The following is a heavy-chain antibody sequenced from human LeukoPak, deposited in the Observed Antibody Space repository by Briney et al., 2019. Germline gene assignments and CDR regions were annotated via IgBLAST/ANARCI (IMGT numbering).Heavy chain of an antibody. CDR2: INPSDGSA. Sequence: GASVKVSCKASGYTFTSYYMHWVRQAPGQGLEWMGIINPSDGSANSAQKFQGRVTMTRDTSTSTFYMELSSLRSEDTAVYYCARDRGKVVIATYWYFDLWGRGTLVTVSS. CDR3: ARDRGKVVIATYWYFDL. CDR1: GYTFTSYY. J-gene: IGHJ2*01. D-gene: IGHD3-22*01. V-gene: IGHV1-46*01.